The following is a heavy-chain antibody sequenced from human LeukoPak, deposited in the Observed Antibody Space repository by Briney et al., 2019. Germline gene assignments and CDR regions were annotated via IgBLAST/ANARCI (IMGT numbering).Heavy chain of an antibody. CDR1: GGSFSGYY. J-gene: IGHJ6*03. V-gene: IGHV4-4*07. Sequence: SETLSLTCAVYGGSFSGYYWSWIRQPAGKGLEWIGRIYTSGSTNYNPSLKSRVTMSVDTSKNQFSLKLSSVTAADTAVYYCARDWSPGDYGYYYYYMDVWGKGTTVTISS. CDR3: ARDWSPGDYGYYYYYMDV. CDR2: IYTSGST. D-gene: IGHD4-17*01.